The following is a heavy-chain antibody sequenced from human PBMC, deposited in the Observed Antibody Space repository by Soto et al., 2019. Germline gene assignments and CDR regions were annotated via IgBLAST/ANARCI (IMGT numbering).Heavy chain of an antibody. Sequence: TLPLTCTVSGYSIATGGHYYNWILQVPGKGLEWIGYVYYSGATHYTPSLRARATISRDTSKNQFSLRLISVTAADTALYYCARDKDLQPTVWGFWGQGLQVTVSS. CDR1: GYSIATGGHY. CDR2: VYYSGAT. V-gene: IGHV4-31*03. J-gene: IGHJ4*02. CDR3: ARDKDLQPTVWGF. D-gene: IGHD3-16*01.